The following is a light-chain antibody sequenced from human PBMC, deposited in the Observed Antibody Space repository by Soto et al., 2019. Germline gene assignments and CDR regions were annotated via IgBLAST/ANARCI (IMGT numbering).Light chain of an antibody. CDR2: GAS. V-gene: IGKV3-15*01. CDR3: QQYNNWPQT. J-gene: IGKJ1*01. CDR1: QSVSSN. Sequence: DIVLTQSPGTLSLSPGERATVSCRASQSVSSNYLAWYQQKPGQAPRLLIYGASSRATGIPARFSGSGSGTEFTLTISSLQSEEFAVYYCQQYNNWPQTFGQGTKVDI.